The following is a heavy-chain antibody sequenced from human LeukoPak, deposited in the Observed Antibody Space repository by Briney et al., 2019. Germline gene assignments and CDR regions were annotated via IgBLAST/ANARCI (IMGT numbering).Heavy chain of an antibody. D-gene: IGHD4/OR15-4a*01. V-gene: IGHV3-23*01. Sequence: GSLRLSCAASGFTFRNYAMTWVRQAPGKGLEWVSAMSGSGKNTWYADSVKGRFIISRDNSRNTLYLQMNSLRAEDTAVYYCAKPLHDYGDSYFDYWGQGTLVTVSS. CDR1: GFTFRNYA. CDR2: MSGSGKNT. CDR3: AKPLHDYGDSYFDY. J-gene: IGHJ4*02.